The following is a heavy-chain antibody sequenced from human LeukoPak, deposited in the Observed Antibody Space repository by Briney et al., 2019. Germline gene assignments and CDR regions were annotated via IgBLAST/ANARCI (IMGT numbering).Heavy chain of an antibody. CDR1: GFTFSSYA. V-gene: IGHV3-30*09. CDR2: ISYDGSNK. CDR3: ARDGIDFWSGYTLGYYFDY. D-gene: IGHD3-3*01. J-gene: IGHJ4*02. Sequence: GRSLRLSCAASGFTFSSYAMHWVRQAPGKGLEWVAVISYDGSNKYYADSVKGRLAISRDNSKNTLYLQMNNLRTEDTAVYYCARDGIDFWSGYTLGYYFDYWGQGTLVTVSS.